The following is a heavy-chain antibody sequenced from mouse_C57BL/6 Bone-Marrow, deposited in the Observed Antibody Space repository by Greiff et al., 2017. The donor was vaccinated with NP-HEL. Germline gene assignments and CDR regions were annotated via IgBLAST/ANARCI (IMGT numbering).Heavy chain of an antibody. Sequence: EVHLVESGGDLVKPGGSLKLSCAASGFTFSSYGMSWVRQTPDKRLEWVATISSGGSYTYYPDSVQGRFTISRDNAKNTLYLQMSSLKSEDTAMYYCARRTTVPHFDYWGQGTTLTVSS. D-gene: IGHD1-1*01. J-gene: IGHJ2*01. CDR2: ISSGGSYT. V-gene: IGHV5-6*01. CDR3: ARRTTVPHFDY. CDR1: GFTFSSYG.